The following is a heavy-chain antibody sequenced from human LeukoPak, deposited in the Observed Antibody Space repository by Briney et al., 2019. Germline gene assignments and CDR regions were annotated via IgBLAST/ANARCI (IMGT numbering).Heavy chain of an antibody. CDR1: GGSISSYY. Sequence: SETLSLTCTVSGGSISSYYWSWIRQPAGKGLEWIGRIYTSGSTNYNPSLKSRVTMSVDTSENQFSLKLSSVTAADTAVYYCARVYCSSTSCYPPDAFDIWGQGTMVTVSS. V-gene: IGHV4-4*07. CDR3: ARVYCSSTSCYPPDAFDI. D-gene: IGHD2-2*01. J-gene: IGHJ3*02. CDR2: IYTSGST.